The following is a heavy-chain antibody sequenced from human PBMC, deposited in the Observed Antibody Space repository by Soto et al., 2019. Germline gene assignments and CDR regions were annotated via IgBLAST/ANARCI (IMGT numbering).Heavy chain of an antibody. CDR3: ARRYGGNLDY. CDR2: IYYSGST. V-gene: IGHV4-59*08. J-gene: IGHJ4*02. D-gene: IGHD1-26*01. Sequence: QVQLQESGPGLVKPSETLSLTCTVSGRSISNFYWSWIRQPPGKGLEWIGYIYYSGSTNYNPSLRGRITLSVDTSKNQSSLKLSSVTAADTAVYFGARRYGGNLDYWGQGTLVTVSS. CDR1: GRSISNFY.